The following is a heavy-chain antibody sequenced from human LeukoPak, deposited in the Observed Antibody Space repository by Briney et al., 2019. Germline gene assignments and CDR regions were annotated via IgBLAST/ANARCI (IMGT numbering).Heavy chain of an antibody. J-gene: IGHJ6*02. CDR2: IIPIFGIA. CDR3: ASSAGTDRYCSSTSCSYYYYGMDV. V-gene: IGHV1-69*04. D-gene: IGHD2-2*01. Sequence: GASVKVSRKASGGTFSSYAISWVRQAPGQGLEWMGRIIPIFGIANYAQKFQGRVTITADKSTSTAYMELSSLRSEDTAVYYCASSAGTDRYCSSTSCSYYYYGMDVWGQGTTVTVSS. CDR1: GGTFSSYA.